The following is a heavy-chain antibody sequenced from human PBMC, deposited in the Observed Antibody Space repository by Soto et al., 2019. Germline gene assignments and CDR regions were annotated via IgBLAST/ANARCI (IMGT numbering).Heavy chain of an antibody. D-gene: IGHD3-22*01. CDR3: ARDYDSSGDY. V-gene: IGHV4-39*01. Sequence: QLQLQESGPGLVKPSETLSLTCTVSGGSISTSSYYWGWIRQPPGKGLEWIGSIYYSGSTYYNPSLKSRVSISVDTSKNQFSLKLSSVTAADTAVYYCARDYDSSGDYWGQGTLVTVSS. J-gene: IGHJ4*02. CDR2: IYYSGST. CDR1: GGSISTSSYY.